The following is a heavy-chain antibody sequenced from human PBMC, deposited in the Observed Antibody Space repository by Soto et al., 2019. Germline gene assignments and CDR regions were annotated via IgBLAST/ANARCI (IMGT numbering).Heavy chain of an antibody. J-gene: IGHJ5*02. CDR2: INHSGST. V-gene: IGHV4-34*01. D-gene: IGHD6-6*01. CDR1: GGSFSGYY. Sequence: SETLSLTCAVYGGSFSGYYWSWIRQPPGKGLEWIGEINHSGSTNYNPSLKSRVTISVDTSKNQFSLKLSSVTAADTAVYYCARGRIAARPPAPRSWFDPWGQGTLVTVSS. CDR3: ARGRIAARPPAPRSWFDP.